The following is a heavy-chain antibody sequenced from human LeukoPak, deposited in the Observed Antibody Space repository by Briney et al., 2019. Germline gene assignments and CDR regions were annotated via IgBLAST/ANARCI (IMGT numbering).Heavy chain of an antibody. CDR3: ARDTILGDCSGGSCETST. J-gene: IGHJ5*02. Sequence: PGGSLRLSCAASGLTFSSYAMSWVRQAPGKGLEWVSAISGSGGSTYYADSVKGRFTISRDNSKNTLYLQMNSLRAEDTAVYYCARDTILGDCSGGSCETSTWGQGTLVTVSS. D-gene: IGHD2-15*01. CDR2: ISGSGGST. CDR1: GLTFSSYA. V-gene: IGHV3-23*01.